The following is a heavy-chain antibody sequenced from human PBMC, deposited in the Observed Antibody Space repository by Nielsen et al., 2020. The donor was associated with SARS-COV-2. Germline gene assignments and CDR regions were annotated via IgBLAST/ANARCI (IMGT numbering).Heavy chain of an antibody. CDR1: GFTFSSYW. CDR2: IKQDGSEK. Sequence: GESLKISCAASGFTFSSYWMSWVRQAPGKGLEWVANIKQDGSEKYYVDSVKGRFTISRDNAKNSLYLQMNSLRAEDTAVYYCARLQSSSWYFDLWGRGTLVTVSS. J-gene: IGHJ2*01. D-gene: IGHD6-13*01. CDR3: ARLQSSSWYFDL. V-gene: IGHV3-7*05.